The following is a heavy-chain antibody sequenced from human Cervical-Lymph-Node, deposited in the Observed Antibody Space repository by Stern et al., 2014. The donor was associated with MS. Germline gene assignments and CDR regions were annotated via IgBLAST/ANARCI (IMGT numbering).Heavy chain of an antibody. D-gene: IGHD4-23*01. Sequence: EVHLVESGGGLVKPGGSLRLSCAASGFTFSSYSMNWVRQAPGKGLEWVASISSGGSYIYYADSLKGRFTISRDNAKNSLYLQRNSLRAEDTAVYYCARGRGGNYRYCFDYWGQGTLVTVSS. CDR1: GFTFSSYS. V-gene: IGHV3-21*01. CDR2: ISSGGSYI. CDR3: ARGRGGNYRYCFDY. J-gene: IGHJ4*02.